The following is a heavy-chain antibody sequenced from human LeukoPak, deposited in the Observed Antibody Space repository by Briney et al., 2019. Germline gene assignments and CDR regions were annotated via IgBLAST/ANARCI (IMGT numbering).Heavy chain of an antibody. CDR1: GFAFETYT. CDR3: AKGLFSGYDKYLDS. Sequence: GGSLRLSCVASGFAFETYTMKWVRQAPGKGLEWVSFISSTSSDINYADSVRDRFTIPRDNAKNSLFLQMDSLRVEDTAVYYCAKGLFSGYDKYLDSWGQGTLVTVSS. CDR2: ISSTSSDI. D-gene: IGHD5-12*01. V-gene: IGHV3-21*04. J-gene: IGHJ4*02.